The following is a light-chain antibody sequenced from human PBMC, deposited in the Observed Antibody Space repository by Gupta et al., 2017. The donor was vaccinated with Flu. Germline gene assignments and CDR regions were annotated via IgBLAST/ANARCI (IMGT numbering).Light chain of an antibody. CDR2: GND. J-gene: IGLJ1*01. CDR1: SPNTGSNA. Sequence: QSVLTQPPSVSGAPGQRVIISCSGSSPNTGSNAVNWFQQFPGMAPKLLVFGNDKRPSGVPDRFSGAKSGTTASLAITTLQPEDQADYYCASWDDSLKIYVFGTGTTVTAL. CDR3: ASWDDSLKIYV. V-gene: IGLV1-44*01.